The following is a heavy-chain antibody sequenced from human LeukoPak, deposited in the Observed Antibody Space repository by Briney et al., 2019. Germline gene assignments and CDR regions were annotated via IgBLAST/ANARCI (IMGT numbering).Heavy chain of an antibody. V-gene: IGHV1-3*03. CDR3: ARGGPMAGTPSFDY. CDR1: GYTFTSYA. Sequence: ASVKVSCKASGYTFTSYAMHWVRQAPGQRLEWMGWINAGNGNTKYSQEFQGRVTITRDTSASTAYMELSSLRSEDMAVYYCARGGPMAGTPSFDYWGQGTLVTVSS. D-gene: IGHD6-19*01. CDR2: INAGNGNT. J-gene: IGHJ4*02.